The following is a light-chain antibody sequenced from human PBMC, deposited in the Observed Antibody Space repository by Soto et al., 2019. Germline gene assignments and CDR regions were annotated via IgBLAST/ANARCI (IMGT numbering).Light chain of an antibody. CDR2: QDS. J-gene: IGLJ1*01. CDR3: QAWDSSTGV. Sequence: SYELTQPPSVSVSPGQTASITCSGDKLGDKYACWYQQKSGQSPVLVIYQDSKRPSGIPVRFFGSNSGNTATLTISGTQAMDEADYYCQAWDSSTGVFGTGTKVTVL. CDR1: KLGDKY. V-gene: IGLV3-1*01.